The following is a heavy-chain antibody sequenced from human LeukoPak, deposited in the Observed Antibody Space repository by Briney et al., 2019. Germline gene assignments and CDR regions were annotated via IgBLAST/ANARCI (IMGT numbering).Heavy chain of an antibody. CDR1: GGPFSGYY. J-gene: IGHJ5*02. Sequence: SETLSLTCAVYGGPFSGYYWSWIRQPPGKGLEWIGEINHSGSTNYNPSLKSRVTISVDTSKNQFSLKLSSVTAADTAVYYCARSSLLGFGELSWYNWFDPWGQGTLVTVSS. D-gene: IGHD3-10*01. V-gene: IGHV4-34*01. CDR3: ARSSLLGFGELSWYNWFDP. CDR2: INHSGST.